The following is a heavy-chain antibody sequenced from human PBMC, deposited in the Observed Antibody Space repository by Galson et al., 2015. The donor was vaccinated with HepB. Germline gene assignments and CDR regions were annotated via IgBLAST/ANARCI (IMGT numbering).Heavy chain of an antibody. CDR2: INHSGST. V-gene: IGHV4-34*01. CDR3: ARGRIAAAHS. J-gene: IGHJ5*02. D-gene: IGHD6-13*01. CDR1: GGSFSGYY. Sequence: ETLSLTCAVYGGSFSGYYWSWIRQPPGKGLEWIGEINHSGSTNYNPSLKSRVTISVDTSKNQFSLKLSSVTAADTAVYYCARGRIAAAHSWGQGTLVTVSS.